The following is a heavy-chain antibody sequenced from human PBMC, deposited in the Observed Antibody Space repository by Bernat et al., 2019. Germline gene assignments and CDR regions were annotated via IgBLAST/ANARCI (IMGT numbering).Heavy chain of an antibody. CDR1: GYTFTSYG. D-gene: IGHD2-2*01. V-gene: IGHV1-18*04. Sequence: QVQLVQSGAEVKKPGASVKVSCKASGYTFTSYGISWVRQAPGQGLEWMGWISAYNGNTNYAQKLQGRVTMTTDTSTSTAYMELRSLRSDDTAMYYGARARDDRSSAIDYDYWGQGTLVTVSS. CDR3: ARARDDRSSAIDYDY. CDR2: ISAYNGNT. J-gene: IGHJ4*02.